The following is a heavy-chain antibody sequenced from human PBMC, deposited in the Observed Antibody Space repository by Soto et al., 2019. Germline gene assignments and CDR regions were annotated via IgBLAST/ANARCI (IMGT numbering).Heavy chain of an antibody. D-gene: IGHD3-9*01. CDR2: MNPNSGNT. CDR1: GYTFTSYD. V-gene: IGHV1-8*01. CDR3: ASKLVNHYYMDV. Sequence: ASVKVSCKASGYTFTSYDINWVRQATGQGLEWMGWMNPNSGNTGYAQKFQGRVTMTRNTSISTAYMELSSRRSEDTAVYYCASKLVNHYYMDVWGKGTTVTVSS. J-gene: IGHJ6*03.